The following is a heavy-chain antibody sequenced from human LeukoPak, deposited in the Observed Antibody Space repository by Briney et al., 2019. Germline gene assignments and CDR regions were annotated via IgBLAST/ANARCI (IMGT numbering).Heavy chain of an antibody. CDR1: GFTVTSYA. V-gene: IGHV3-30-3*02. D-gene: IGHD3-9*01. CDR2: ISYDGGTK. J-gene: IGHJ3*02. CDR3: AKEGSYDILTGYSPDAFDI. Sequence: GGSLRLSCAASGFTVTSYAMHWVRQAPGKGLEWVAVISYDGGTKYYADSVKGRFTISRDNSKNTLYLQMNSLRAEDTAVYYCAKEGSYDILTGYSPDAFDIWGQGTMVTVSS.